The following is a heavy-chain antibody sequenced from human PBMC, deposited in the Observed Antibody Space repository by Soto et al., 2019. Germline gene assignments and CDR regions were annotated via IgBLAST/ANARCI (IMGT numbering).Heavy chain of an antibody. V-gene: IGHV3-23*03. CDR3: ARVAWRDLLLDY. D-gene: IGHD1-26*01. Sequence: EVQLLESGGGLVQPGGSLRLSCAASGFTFSSYAMSWVRQAPGKGLEWVSVFYSGGGTYYADSVKGRFTMSRDNTKNTLYLQMNSLRAEDTAVYYCARVAWRDLLLDYWGQGTLVTVSS. CDR1: GFTFSSYA. J-gene: IGHJ4*02. CDR2: FYSGGGT.